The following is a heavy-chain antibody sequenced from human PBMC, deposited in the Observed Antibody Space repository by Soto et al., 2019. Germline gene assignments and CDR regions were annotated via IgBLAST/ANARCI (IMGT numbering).Heavy chain of an antibody. CDR3: AKELDYGGYVRFGEYFQH. J-gene: IGHJ1*01. Sequence: GGSLRLSCAASGFTFSSYAMSWVRQAPGKGLEWVSAISGSGGSTYYADSVKGRFTISRDNSKNALYLQMNSLRAEDTAVYYCAKELDYGGYVRFGEYFQHWGQGTLVTVSS. CDR2: ISGSGGST. CDR1: GFTFSSYA. D-gene: IGHD4-17*01. V-gene: IGHV3-23*01.